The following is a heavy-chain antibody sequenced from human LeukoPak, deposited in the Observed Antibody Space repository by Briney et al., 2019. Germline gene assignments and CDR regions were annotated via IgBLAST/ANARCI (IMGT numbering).Heavy chain of an antibody. D-gene: IGHD6-19*01. Sequence: GASVKVSSKASGYTFTSYGISWVRQAPGQGLEWMGWISAYNGNTNYAQKLQGRVTMTTDTSTSTAYMELRSLRSDDTAVYYCARGTVAVNYYYYGMDVWGQGTTVTVSS. CDR1: GYTFTSYG. CDR2: ISAYNGNT. CDR3: ARGTVAVNYYYYGMDV. V-gene: IGHV1-18*01. J-gene: IGHJ6*02.